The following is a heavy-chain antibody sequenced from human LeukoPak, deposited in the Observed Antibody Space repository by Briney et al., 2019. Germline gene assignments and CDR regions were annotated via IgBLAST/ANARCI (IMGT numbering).Heavy chain of an antibody. J-gene: IGHJ3*02. V-gene: IGHV5-51*01. Sequence: GESLKISCKGSGYSFTNHWIGWVRQMPGKGLEWMGIIYPGDSDTRYSPASQGQVTISADKSISTAYLQWSSLKASDTAMYYCASPRVGATAFDIWGQGTLVTVSS. CDR2: IYPGDSDT. CDR1: GYSFTNHW. CDR3: ASPRVGATAFDI. D-gene: IGHD1-26*01.